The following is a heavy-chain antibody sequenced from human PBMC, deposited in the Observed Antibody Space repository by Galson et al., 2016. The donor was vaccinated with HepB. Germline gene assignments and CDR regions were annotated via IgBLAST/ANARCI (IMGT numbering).Heavy chain of an antibody. CDR3: AREFNRHTVTTFYYYGMDV. Sequence: SVKVSCKASGYSFTGYFIHWVRQAPGQGLEWMGLIKPHSGGTKYAQKFQGRVTLIRDTSTSTVYMELTSLRSDDTAVYFCAREFNRHTVTTFYYYGMDVWGQGTTVTVSS. V-gene: IGHV1-2*02. J-gene: IGHJ6*02. CDR2: IKPHSGGT. CDR1: GYSFTGYF. D-gene: IGHD4-17*01.